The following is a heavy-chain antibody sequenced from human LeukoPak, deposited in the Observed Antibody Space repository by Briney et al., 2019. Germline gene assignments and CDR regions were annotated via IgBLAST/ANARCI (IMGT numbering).Heavy chain of an antibody. CDR1: GYTLTELF. CDR3: ATSYNWSPFDY. D-gene: IGHD1-20*01. V-gene: IGHV1-24*01. Sequence: ASVKVSCKVSGYTLTELFMYWVRQAPGKGLEWMGGFYLEVGETIYAQKFQGRVTMSEDTSTDTAYMELSSVRSEDTAVYYCATSYNWSPFDYWGQGTLVTVSS. CDR2: FYLEVGET. J-gene: IGHJ4*02.